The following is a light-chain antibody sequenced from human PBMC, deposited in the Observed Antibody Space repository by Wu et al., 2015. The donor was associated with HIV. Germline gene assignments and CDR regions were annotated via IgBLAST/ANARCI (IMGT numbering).Light chain of an antibody. V-gene: IGKV3-15*01. CDR3: QQYNDWPPTWT. CDR1: QRLSTSY. J-gene: IGKJ1*01. CDR2: DAS. Sequence: EIVLTQSPGTLSLSPGERATLSCRASQRLSTSYLAWFQQKPGQTPRLLIYDASTRATGTPGRFSGSGSGTEFTLTISSLQSEDVAVYYCQQYNDWPPTWTFGQGTKVEIK.